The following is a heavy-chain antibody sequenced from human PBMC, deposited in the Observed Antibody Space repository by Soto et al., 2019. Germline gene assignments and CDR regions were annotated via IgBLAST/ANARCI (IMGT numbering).Heavy chain of an antibody. CDR2: IIPIFGTA. D-gene: IGHD2-2*01. Sequence: SVKVSCKASGGTFSSYAISWVRQAPGQGLEWMGGIIPIFGTANYAQKFQGRVTITADESTSTAYMELSSLRSEDTAVYYCARGGGYCSSTSCPNYYYYYGMDVWGQGTTVTVSS. CDR3: ARGGGYCSSTSCPNYYYYYGMDV. CDR1: GGTFSSYA. J-gene: IGHJ6*02. V-gene: IGHV1-69*13.